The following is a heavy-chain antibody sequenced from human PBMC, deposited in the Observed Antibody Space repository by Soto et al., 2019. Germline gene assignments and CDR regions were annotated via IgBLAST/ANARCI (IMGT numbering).Heavy chain of an antibody. CDR3: AHTPGGKLSPNYYYYGMDV. V-gene: IGHV2-5*02. CDR1: GFSLSTSGVG. Sequence: QITLKESGPTLVKPTQTLTLTCTFSGFSLSTSGVGVGWIRQPPGKALEWLALIYWDDDKRYSPSLKSRLTITQDNSKNQVVLTMTNMDPVDTATYYCAHTPGGKLSPNYYYYGMDVWGQGTTVTGSS. J-gene: IGHJ6*02. CDR2: IYWDDDK. D-gene: IGHD1-7*01.